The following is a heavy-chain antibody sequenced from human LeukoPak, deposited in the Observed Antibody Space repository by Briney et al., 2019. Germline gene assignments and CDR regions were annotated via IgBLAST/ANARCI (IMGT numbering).Heavy chain of an antibody. D-gene: IGHD3-22*01. V-gene: IGHV4-59*01. CDR2: IYYSGST. CDR3: AREEPSSGYYEPDYFDY. CDR1: GGSISGYY. J-gene: IGHJ4*02. Sequence: PSETLSLTRTVSGGSISGYYWSWIRQPPGKGLEWIGYIYYSGSTNYNPSLKSRVTISVDTSKNQFSLKLSSVTAADTAVYYCAREEPSSGYYEPDYFDYWGQGTLVTVSS.